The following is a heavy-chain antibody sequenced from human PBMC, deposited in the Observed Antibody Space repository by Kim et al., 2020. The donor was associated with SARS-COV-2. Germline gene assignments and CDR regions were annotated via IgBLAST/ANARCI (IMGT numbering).Heavy chain of an antibody. J-gene: IGHJ4*02. CDR2: NK. D-gene: IGHD6-6*01. CDR3: ARDSFGEQLLY. V-gene: IGHV3-33*01. Sequence: NKYYADSEKGRFTISRDNSKNTLYLQMNSLRAEDTAVYYCARDSFGEQLLYWGQGTLVTVSS.